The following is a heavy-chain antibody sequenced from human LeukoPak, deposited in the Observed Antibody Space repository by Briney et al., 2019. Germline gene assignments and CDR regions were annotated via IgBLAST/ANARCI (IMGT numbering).Heavy chain of an antibody. CDR1: GFTLWRFS. CDR3: AGGDTIGYSPREWDYWYFDL. CDR2: ICSGSSYL. D-gene: IGHD3-22*01. V-gene: IGHV3-21*01. Sequence: PGGPLPLPCSASGFTLWRFSMNWVPPAPGKGLVEGSYICSGSSYLQYADSVKGRFTSSRDNAKNSLYLQMNSLGAEGAAVYYCAGGDTIGYSPREWDYWYFDLWGRGTLVTVSS. J-gene: IGHJ2*01.